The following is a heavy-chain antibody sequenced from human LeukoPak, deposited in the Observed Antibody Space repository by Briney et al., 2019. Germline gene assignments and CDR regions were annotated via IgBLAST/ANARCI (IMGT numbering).Heavy chain of an antibody. CDR3: ARVRLNFDAFDI. CDR1: GGSISSGGYS. Sequence: SQTLSLTCAVSGGSISSGGYSWSWIRQPPGKGLEWIGYIYHSGSTYYNPSLKSRVTISVDRSKNQFSLKLSSVTAADTAVYYCARVRLNFDAFDIWGKGTMVTVSS. CDR2: IYHSGST. J-gene: IGHJ3*02. D-gene: IGHD1-1*01. V-gene: IGHV4-30-2*01.